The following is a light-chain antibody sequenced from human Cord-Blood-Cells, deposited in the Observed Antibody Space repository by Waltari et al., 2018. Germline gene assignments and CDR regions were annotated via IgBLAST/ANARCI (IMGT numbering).Light chain of an antibody. CDR2: KAS. V-gene: IGKV1-5*03. J-gene: IGKJ1*01. Sequence: DIQMTQSPSTLSASVGDRVTITCRARQSLSSWLARYQQKPGKGPKPLIYKASSLESGVPSRFSGSPSGTEFTPTASSLQPDYFAADYCQQYHSYSRTVGQGTKVEI. CDR3: QQYHSYSRT. CDR1: QSLSSW.